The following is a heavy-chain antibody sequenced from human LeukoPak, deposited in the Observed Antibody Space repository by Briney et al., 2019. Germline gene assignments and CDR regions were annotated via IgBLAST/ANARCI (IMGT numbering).Heavy chain of an antibody. CDR2: INPKSGGT. CDR1: GYTFTGYY. CDR3: ARVGSMVRGVKDGRVFDY. D-gene: IGHD3-10*01. J-gene: IGHJ4*02. V-gene: IGHV1-2*06. Sequence: ESSVKVSSKASGYTFTGYYMHWVRQAPGQGLEWMGRINPKSGGTNYAQKFQGRVTMTRDTSISTAYMELSRLRSDDTAVYYCARVGSMVRGVKDGRVFDYWGQGTLVTVSS.